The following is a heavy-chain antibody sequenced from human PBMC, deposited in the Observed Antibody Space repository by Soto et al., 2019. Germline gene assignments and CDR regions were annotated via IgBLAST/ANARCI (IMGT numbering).Heavy chain of an antibody. D-gene: IGHD3-16*01. V-gene: IGHV3-30*03. CDR3: ATGTFLDY. CDR1: GFTFSSYG. Sequence: QVQLLESGGGVVQPGRSLRLSCAASGFTFSSYGMHWVRHAPGKGLEWVAVISIDGTNTYHVDSVKGRFITSRDNSKKTLYLQMNSLRAEDTAVYYCATGTFLDYWGQGTRVTFSS. CDR2: ISIDGTNT. J-gene: IGHJ4*02.